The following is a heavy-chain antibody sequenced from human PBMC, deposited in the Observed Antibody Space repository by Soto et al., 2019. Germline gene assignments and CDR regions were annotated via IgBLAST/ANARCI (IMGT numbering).Heavy chain of an antibody. J-gene: IGHJ6*03. CDR3: TRDHDDSSSYYYYYYMDV. V-gene: IGHV3-49*03. CDR1: GCTFGDYA. D-gene: IGHD6-6*01. Sequence: GGSLRLSCTASGCTFGDYAMSWFRQAPGKGLEWVGFIRSKAYGGTTEYAASVKGRFTIARDDSKSIAYLQMNSLKTEDTAVYYCTRDHDDSSSYYYYYYMDVWGKGTTVSVSS. CDR2: IRSKAYGGTT.